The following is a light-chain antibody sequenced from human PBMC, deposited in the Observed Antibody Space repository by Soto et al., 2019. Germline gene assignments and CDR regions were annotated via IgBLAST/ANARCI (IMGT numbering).Light chain of an antibody. V-gene: IGKV3-20*01. Sequence: EIVLTQSPGTLSLSPGERATLSCRASQSVSSSYLAWYQQKPGQAPRLLIYGASSRATGIPDRFSDSGSGTDFTLTISRLEPEDFAVYYCQRGLTFGGGTKVEIK. CDR1: QSVSSSY. J-gene: IGKJ4*01. CDR2: GAS. CDR3: QRGLT.